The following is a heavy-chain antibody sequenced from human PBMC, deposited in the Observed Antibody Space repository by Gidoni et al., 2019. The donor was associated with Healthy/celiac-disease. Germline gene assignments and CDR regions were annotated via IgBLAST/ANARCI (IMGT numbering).Heavy chain of an antibody. CDR2: IFSNDEK. Sequence: QVTLKESGPVLVKPTETLTLTCTVSGFSLSNARMGVSWIRQPPGKALEWLAHIFSNDEKSYSTSLKSRLTISKDTSKSQVVLTMTNMDPVDTATYYCARMVQGLNSYYYYYMDVWGKGTTVTVSS. J-gene: IGHJ6*03. D-gene: IGHD3-10*01. CDR3: ARMVQGLNSYYYYYMDV. CDR1: GFSLSNARMG. V-gene: IGHV2-26*01.